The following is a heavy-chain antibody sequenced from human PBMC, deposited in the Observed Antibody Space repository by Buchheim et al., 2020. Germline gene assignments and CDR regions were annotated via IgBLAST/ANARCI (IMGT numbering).Heavy chain of an antibody. CDR3: AKGQLYRKAHFDY. CDR2: ISSTGSSS. CDR1: GFTFSTYV. J-gene: IGHJ4*02. Sequence: EVQLLESGGGLVQPGGSLRLSCAASGFTFSTYVMSWVRQTPGKGLQWVSSISSTGSSSYYADSVKGRFTISRDNSKNTVYLQMNGLRGEDTSIYYCAKGQLYRKAHFDYWGQG. D-gene: IGHD1-1*01. V-gene: IGHV3-23*01.